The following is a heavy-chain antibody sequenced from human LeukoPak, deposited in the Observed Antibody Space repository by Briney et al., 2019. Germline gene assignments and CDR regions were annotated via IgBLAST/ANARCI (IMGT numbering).Heavy chain of an antibody. D-gene: IGHD6-13*01. V-gene: IGHV3-11*04. CDR1: GFTFSDYY. CDR3: ARGHSSSWYVFDY. CDR2: ISSSGSTI. Sequence: GGSLRLSCAASGFTFSDYYMSWIRQAPGKGLEWVSYISSSGSTIYYADSVKGRFTISRDNAKNSLHLQMNSLRAEDTAVYYCARGHSSSWYVFDYWGQGTLVTVSS. J-gene: IGHJ4*02.